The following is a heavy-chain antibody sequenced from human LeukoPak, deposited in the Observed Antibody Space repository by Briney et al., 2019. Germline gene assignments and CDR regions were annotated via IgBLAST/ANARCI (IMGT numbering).Heavy chain of an antibody. CDR2: MSYDGSNK. D-gene: IGHD3-10*01. CDR1: GFTFNTFA. Sequence: GGSLRLSCAASGFTFNTFAIHWVRQAPGKGLEWVAVMSYDGSNKYYAGSVKGRFTISRDDSKNTLYLQMNSLTAEDTAVYYCARDGDTAIRGVNFDYWGQGTLVTVSS. J-gene: IGHJ4*02. V-gene: IGHV3-30*01. CDR3: ARDGDTAIRGVNFDY.